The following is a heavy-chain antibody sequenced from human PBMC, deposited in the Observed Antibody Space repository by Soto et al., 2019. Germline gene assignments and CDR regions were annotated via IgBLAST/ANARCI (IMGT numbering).Heavy chain of an antibody. V-gene: IGHV4-59*08. CDR2: IYYSGST. CDR3: ARNPSSITIFGVVTYSSDDY. D-gene: IGHD3-3*01. Sequence: SETLSLTCTVSGGSISSYYWSWIRQPPGKGLEWIGYIYYSGSTNYNPSLKSRVTISVDTSKNQFSLKLSSVTAADTAVYYCARNPSSITIFGVVTYSSDDYWGQGTLVTVSS. CDR1: GGSISSYY. J-gene: IGHJ4*02.